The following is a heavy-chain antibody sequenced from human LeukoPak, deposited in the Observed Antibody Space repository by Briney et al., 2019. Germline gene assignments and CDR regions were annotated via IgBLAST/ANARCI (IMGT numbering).Heavy chain of an antibody. D-gene: IGHD2-2*02. V-gene: IGHV1-2*02. CDR3: ASDWGLSQLEYCSNTNCHMGAFDI. CDR2: INPNSGGT. J-gene: IGHJ3*02. CDR1: GYTFTGYY. Sequence: ASVKVSCKASGYTFTGYYMHWVRQAPGQGLEWMGWINPNSGGTNYAQKFQGRVTMTGDTSISTAYMELSRLRSDDTAVYYCASDWGLSQLEYCSNTNCHMGAFDIWGQGTMVTVSS.